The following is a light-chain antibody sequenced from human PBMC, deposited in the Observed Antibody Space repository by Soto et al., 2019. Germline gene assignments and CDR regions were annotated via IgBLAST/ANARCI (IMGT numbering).Light chain of an antibody. CDR1: QTLTSNY. CDR3: QQYSDSVLT. J-gene: IGKJ4*01. Sequence: EIVLTQSPATLSLSPGERATLSCRASQTLTSNYLAWYQQKPGQAPRLLIHGAASRATGIPDRFSGSGSGTDFTLTISRLEPDHFAVYYCQQYSDSVLTFGGGTKVEI. CDR2: GAA. V-gene: IGKV3-20*01.